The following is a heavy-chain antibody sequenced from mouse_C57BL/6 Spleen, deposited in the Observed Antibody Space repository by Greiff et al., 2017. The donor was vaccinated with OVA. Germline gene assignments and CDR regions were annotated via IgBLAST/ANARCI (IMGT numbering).Heavy chain of an antibody. CDR3: ARSYDDDGGAMDY. J-gene: IGHJ4*01. CDR2: INPNYGTT. CDR1: GYSFTDYN. V-gene: IGHV1-39*01. D-gene: IGHD2-4*01. Sequence: VHVKQSGPELVKPGASVKISCKASGYSFTDYNMNWVKQSNGKSLEWIGVINPNYGTTSYNQKFKGKATLTVDQSSSTAYMQLNSLTSEDSAVYDCARSYDDDGGAMDYWGQGTSVTVSS.